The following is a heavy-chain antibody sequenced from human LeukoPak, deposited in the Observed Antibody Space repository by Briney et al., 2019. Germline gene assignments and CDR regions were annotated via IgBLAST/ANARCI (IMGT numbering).Heavy chain of an antibody. Sequence: PGGSLRLSCAASGFTFSDYYMSWIRQAPGKGLEWVSYISSSGSTIYYADSVKGRFTISRDNAKNSLYLQMNSLRAEDTAVYYCAKYLLGYYDSSGYPSGFDYWGQGTLVTVSS. J-gene: IGHJ4*02. CDR3: AKYLLGYYDSSGYPSGFDY. CDR2: ISSSGSTI. CDR1: GFTFSDYY. D-gene: IGHD3-22*01. V-gene: IGHV3-11*04.